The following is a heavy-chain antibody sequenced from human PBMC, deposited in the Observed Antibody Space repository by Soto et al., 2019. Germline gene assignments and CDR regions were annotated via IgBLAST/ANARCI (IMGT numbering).Heavy chain of an antibody. J-gene: IGHJ4*02. CDR3: AKESSPPYCGGGSCYLGGWGY. CDR2: ISFDGNNE. CDR1: GFTFRSYG. D-gene: IGHD2-15*01. Sequence: QVHLVESGGGVVQPGRSLRLSCAGSGFTFRSYGMHWVRQAPGKGLEWVALISFDGNNEYYADSVKGRFTISRDNSKNTLYLQMNTLIPEDMAVYYCAKESSPPYCGGGSCYLGGWGYWGQGTLVTVSS. V-gene: IGHV3-30*18.